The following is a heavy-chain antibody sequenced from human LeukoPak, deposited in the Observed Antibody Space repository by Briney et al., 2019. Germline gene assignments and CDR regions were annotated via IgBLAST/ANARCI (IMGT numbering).Heavy chain of an antibody. CDR2: IYLRDSDT. D-gene: IGHD3-3*01. V-gene: IGHV5-51*01. CDR1: GDSFTNYW. CDR3: ASARNGYCYFDY. J-gene: IGHJ4*02. Sequence: GESLKISCKGSGDSFTNYWIGWVRHMPGKGLEWIGIIYLRDSDTRYSPSFQGQVTLSADKSISTAYLQWSSLKASDTAMYYCASARNGYCYFDYWGQGTLVTVSS.